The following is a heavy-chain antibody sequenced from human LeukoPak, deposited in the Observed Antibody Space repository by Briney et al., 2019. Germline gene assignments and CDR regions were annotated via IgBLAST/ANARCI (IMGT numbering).Heavy chain of an antibody. CDR1: GFTFGTYA. D-gene: IGHD1-1*01. V-gene: IGHV3-30-3*01. J-gene: IGHJ4*02. CDR2: LSDDGNKE. CDR3: AKVGTNFLRYHFDS. Sequence: QAGGSLRLSCAASGFTFGTYAMHWVRQAPGKGLEWVAVLSDDGNKEYYADSVKGRFTISRDNSKNTLYLQMNTLSAEDTAVYYGAKVGTNFLRYHFDSWGRGTLVTVSS.